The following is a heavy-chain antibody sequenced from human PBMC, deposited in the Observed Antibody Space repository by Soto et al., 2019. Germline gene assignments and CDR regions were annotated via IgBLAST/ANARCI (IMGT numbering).Heavy chain of an antibody. D-gene: IGHD3-16*02. V-gene: IGHV1-3*01. J-gene: IGHJ4*02. Sequence: ASVKVSCKASGYTFTDYALHWVRQAPGQRLEWMGWINAGNGNTKYSQKFQGRVTITRDTSASTAYMELSSLRSEDTAVYYCARSSVSPFGGLIGPFDYWGQGNLVTVSS. CDR2: INAGNGNT. CDR1: GYTFTDYA. CDR3: ARSSVSPFGGLIGPFDY.